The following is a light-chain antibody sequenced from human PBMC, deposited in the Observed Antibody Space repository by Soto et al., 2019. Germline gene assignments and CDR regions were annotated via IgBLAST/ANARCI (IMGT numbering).Light chain of an antibody. CDR3: QQYNSYSLT. CDR1: QSISNW. CDR2: DAS. V-gene: IGKV1-5*01. Sequence: DIQMTQSPSTLSASVGDRVTITCRASQSISNWLAWYQQKPGKAPKLLIYDASNLEIGVPSRFSGSGSGTEFTLTISSLQPDDFATYYCQQYNSYSLTFGQGTRLEIK. J-gene: IGKJ5*01.